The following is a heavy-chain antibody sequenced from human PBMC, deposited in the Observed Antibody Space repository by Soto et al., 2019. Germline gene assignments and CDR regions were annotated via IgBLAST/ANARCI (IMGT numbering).Heavy chain of an antibody. Sequence: EVQMLESGGGSAQPGGSLRLSCAVSGFICSSYDMSWVRQAPGKGLDWVSTILVGGSTHYEVSVKGRFTISRDTSKNTVYLQMNSLTAGYTAVYYCAKATAITGGAFEIYGQGTLVTVSS. V-gene: IGHV3-23*01. CDR1: GFICSSYD. CDR3: AKATAITGGAFEI. J-gene: IGHJ3*02. CDR2: ILVGGST. D-gene: IGHD5-12*01.